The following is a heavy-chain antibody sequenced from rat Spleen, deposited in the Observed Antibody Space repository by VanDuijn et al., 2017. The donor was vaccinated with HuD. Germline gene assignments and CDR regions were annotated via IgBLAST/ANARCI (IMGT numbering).Heavy chain of an antibody. V-gene: IGHV5-7*01. CDR3: ARHGQYNWFAY. CDR2: ISYDGRTT. CDR1: GFSFSDYN. Sequence: EVQLVEPGGGLVQPGRSLKLSCAASGFSFSDYNMAWVRQVPKKGLEWVATISYDGRTTYYRDSVKGRFTISRDNAKSTLYLQMDSLRSEDTGTYYCARHGQYNWFAYWGQGTLVTVSS. J-gene: IGHJ3*01.